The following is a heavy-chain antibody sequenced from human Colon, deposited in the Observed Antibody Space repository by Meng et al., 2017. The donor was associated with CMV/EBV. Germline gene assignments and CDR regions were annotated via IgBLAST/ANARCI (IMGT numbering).Heavy chain of an antibody. CDR1: GFTFSNYW. V-gene: IGHV3-43D*03. CDR2: ISWDGGSS. J-gene: IGHJ4*02. Sequence: GGSLRLSCAASGFTFSNYWMHWVRQAPGKGLEWVSLISWDGGSSYYADSVKGRFTISRDNSKNSLYLQMNSLRAEDTALYYCAKDMGYTYGVDYWGQGTLVTVSS. D-gene: IGHD5-18*01. CDR3: AKDMGYTYGVDY.